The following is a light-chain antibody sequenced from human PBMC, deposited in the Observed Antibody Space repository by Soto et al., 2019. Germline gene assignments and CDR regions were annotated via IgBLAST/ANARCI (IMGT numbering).Light chain of an antibody. CDR1: QSVSIN. J-gene: IGKJ4*01. V-gene: IGKV3-15*01. CDR3: QQYNNWPPPLT. CDR2: GAS. Sequence: EIVMTQSPATLSVSPGERATLSCSASQSVSINLAWYQQKPGQAPMLLIYGASTRATGIPARFSGSGSGTEFTLNISSLQSEDFAVYYCQQYNNWPPPLTFGGGTKVEIK.